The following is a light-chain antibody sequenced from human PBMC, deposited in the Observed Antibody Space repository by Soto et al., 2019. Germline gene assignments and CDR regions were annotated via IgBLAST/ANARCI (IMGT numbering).Light chain of an antibody. CDR3: QQYNNWPPIT. CDR1: QSVSSK. J-gene: IGKJ5*01. V-gene: IGKV3-15*01. Sequence: EIVLTQSPCTLSLSHGERATLSCRASQSVSSKLAWYQQKPGQAPRLPIYGASTRATGIPARFSGSGSGTEFTLTISSLQSEDFAVYYCQQYNNWPPITFGQGTRLEIK. CDR2: GAS.